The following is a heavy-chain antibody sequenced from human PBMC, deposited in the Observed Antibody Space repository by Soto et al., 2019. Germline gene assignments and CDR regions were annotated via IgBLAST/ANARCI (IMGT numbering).Heavy chain of an antibody. D-gene: IGHD1-1*01. J-gene: IGHJ6*03. V-gene: IGHV5-51*01. CDR2: IYPGDSDT. Sequence: GESLKISCKGSGYSFTSYWIGWVRQMPGKGLEWMGIIYPGDSDTRYSPSFQGQVTISADKSISTAYLQWSSLKASDTAMYYCARHRGRGRGMEPIYYYYMDVWGKGTTVTVSS. CDR1: GYSFTSYW. CDR3: ARHRGRGRGMEPIYYYYMDV.